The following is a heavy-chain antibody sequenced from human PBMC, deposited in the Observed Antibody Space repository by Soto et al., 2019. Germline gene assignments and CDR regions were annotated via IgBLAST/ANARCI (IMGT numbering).Heavy chain of an antibody. Sequence: ASVKVSCKASGYTFTGYYMHWVRQAPGQGLEWMGWINPNSGGTNYAQKFQGRVTMTRDTSISTAYMELSRLRSDDTAVYYCARWGAYSSSSIDYWGQGTLVTVS. V-gene: IGHV1-2*02. J-gene: IGHJ4*02. CDR3: ARWGAYSSSSIDY. CDR2: INPNSGGT. D-gene: IGHD6-13*01. CDR1: GYTFTGYY.